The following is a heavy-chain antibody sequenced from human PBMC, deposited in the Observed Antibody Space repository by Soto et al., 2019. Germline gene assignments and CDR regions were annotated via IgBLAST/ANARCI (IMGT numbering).Heavy chain of an antibody. Sequence: SVKVSCKASGGTFSSYAISWVRQAPGQGLEWMGGIIPIFGTANYAQKFQGRVTITADESTSTAYMELSSLRSEDTAVYYCARVRGQLYLHAFDIWGQGTMVTVSS. CDR3: ARVRGQLYLHAFDI. V-gene: IGHV1-69*13. J-gene: IGHJ3*02. CDR1: GGTFSSYA. CDR2: IIPIFGTA. D-gene: IGHD2-8*01.